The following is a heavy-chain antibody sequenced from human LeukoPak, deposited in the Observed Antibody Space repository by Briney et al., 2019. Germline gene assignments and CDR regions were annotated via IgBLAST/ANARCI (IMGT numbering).Heavy chain of an antibody. CDR3: AREAVGRSYYYDSSGYPPNDY. J-gene: IGHJ4*02. CDR2: IYYSGSS. Sequence: PSETLSLTCTVSGGSINNGGYYWSWIRQHPGKGLEWIGYIYYSGSSYYNPSLRSRVTISVDRSKNQFSLKLSSVTAADTAVYYCAREAVGRSYYYDSSGYPPNDYWGQGTLVTVSS. D-gene: IGHD3-22*01. CDR1: GGSINNGGYY. V-gene: IGHV4-31*03.